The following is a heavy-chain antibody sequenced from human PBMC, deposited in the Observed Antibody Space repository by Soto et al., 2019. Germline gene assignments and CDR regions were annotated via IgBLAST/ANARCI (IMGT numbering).Heavy chain of an antibody. CDR2: KSNAGNNK. CDR1: GFNFSNHG. Sequence: QVQLVESGGGVVQPGRSLRLSCAASGFNFSNHGMHWVRQAPGKGLEWVAVKSNAGNNKYYADSVKGRFSISRDNSTNMVYLQMNSLRPEDTAVYYCAKDRVKIGYVFDYWGQGTLVTVSS. D-gene: IGHD2-2*01. V-gene: IGHV3-30*18. CDR3: AKDRVKIGYVFDY. J-gene: IGHJ4*02.